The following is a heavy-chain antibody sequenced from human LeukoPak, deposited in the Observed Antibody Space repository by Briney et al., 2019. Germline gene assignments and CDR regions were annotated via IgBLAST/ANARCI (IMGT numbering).Heavy chain of an antibody. D-gene: IGHD2-2*01. CDR3: ARDLLGLPAATTIGY. CDR2: ISSSSSYI. J-gene: IGHJ4*02. CDR1: GFTFSSYS. V-gene: IGHV3-21*01. Sequence: GGSLRLSCAASGFTFSSYSMNWVRQAPGKGLEWVSSISSSSSYIYYADSVKGRFTISRDNAKNSLYLQMNSLRAEGTAVYYCARDLLGLPAATTIGYWGQGTLVAVSS.